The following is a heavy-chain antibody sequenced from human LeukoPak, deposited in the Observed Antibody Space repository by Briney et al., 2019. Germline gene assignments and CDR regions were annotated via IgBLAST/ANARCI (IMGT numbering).Heavy chain of an antibody. CDR3: ARDMAGSCSSTSCYQLDY. CDR2: IWYDGSNK. V-gene: IGHV3-33*01. J-gene: IGHJ4*02. D-gene: IGHD2-2*01. Sequence: GGSLRLSCAASGFTFSSYGMHWVRQAPGKRLEWVAVIWYDGSNKYYADSVKGRFTISRDNSKNTLYLQMNSLRAEDTAVYYCARDMAGSCSSTSCYQLDYWGQGTLVTVSS. CDR1: GFTFSSYG.